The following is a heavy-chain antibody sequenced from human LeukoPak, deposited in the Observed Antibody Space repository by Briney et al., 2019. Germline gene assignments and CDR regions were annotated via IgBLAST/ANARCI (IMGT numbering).Heavy chain of an antibody. CDR2: ISAYNGNT. D-gene: IGHD6-6*01. V-gene: IGHV1-18*01. CDR1: GGTFSSYA. J-gene: IGHJ4*02. CDR3: ARDLRSYSSSSGGGY. Sequence: GASVKVSCKASGGTFSSYAISWVRQAPGQGLEWMGWISAYNGNTNYAQKLQGRVTMTTDTSTSTAYMELRSLRPDDTAVYYCARDLRSYSSSSGGGYWGQGTLVTVSS.